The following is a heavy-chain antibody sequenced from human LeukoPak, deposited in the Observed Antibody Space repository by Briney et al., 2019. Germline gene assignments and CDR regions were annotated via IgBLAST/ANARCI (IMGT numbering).Heavy chain of an antibody. Sequence: GASVKVSCKASGYTFTGYYMHWVRQAPGQGLEWMGWINPNSGGTNYAQKFQGWVTITRDTSASTAYMELSSLRSEDTAVYYCARGLSGTSGYYDFWSGYYDYYYYYGMDVWGQGTTVTVSS. D-gene: IGHD3-3*01. J-gene: IGHJ6*02. CDR2: INPNSGGT. V-gene: IGHV1-2*04. CDR1: GYTFTGYY. CDR3: ARGLSGTSGYYDFWSGYYDYYYYYGMDV.